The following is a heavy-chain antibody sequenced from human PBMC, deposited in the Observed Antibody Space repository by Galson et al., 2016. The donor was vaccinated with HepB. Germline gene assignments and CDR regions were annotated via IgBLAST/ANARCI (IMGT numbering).Heavy chain of an antibody. D-gene: IGHD3-10*02. CDR3: AKRHEYCPPVGCSVDY. V-gene: IGHV3-30*18. CDR1: GFTFNKYG. CDR2: DSVHGGRK. Sequence: SLRLSCAASGFTFNKYGMHWVRQAPGKGLEWVAADSVHGGRKFYADAVKGRFTISRGSANNMLFLQMTSLRADDTAVYYCAKRHEYCPPVGCSVDYWGQGTLVSVSS. J-gene: IGHJ4*02.